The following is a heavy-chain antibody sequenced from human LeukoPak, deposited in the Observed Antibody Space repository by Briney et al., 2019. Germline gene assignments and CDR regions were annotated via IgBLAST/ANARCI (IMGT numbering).Heavy chain of an antibody. CDR2: ISVSGSRA. CDR1: GFTFSSNA. J-gene: IGHJ6*02. CDR3: TKDHDGMHA. V-gene: IGHV3-23*01. Sequence: GGSLRLSCAASGFTFSSNAMSWVRQAPGKGLEWVSVISVSGSRAYYADFVKGRFTVSRDNSKNTVLLQMNSLRVEDTAVYYCTKDHDGMHAWGQGTTVTVSS.